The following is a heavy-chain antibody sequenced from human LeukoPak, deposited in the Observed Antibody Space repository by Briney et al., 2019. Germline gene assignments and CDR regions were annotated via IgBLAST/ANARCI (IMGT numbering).Heavy chain of an antibody. J-gene: IGHJ4*02. CDR2: ISSSGNTI. CDR1: GFTFSSYG. CDR3: AKNVGGSGYSPFDY. D-gene: IGHD3-22*01. V-gene: IGHV3-23*01. Sequence: QPGGSLRLSCAASGFTFSSYGMSWVRQAPGKGLEWLSYISSSGNTIFYADSVKGRFIISRDNSKNTLYLQMNSLRAEDTAVYNCAKNVGGSGYSPFDYWGQGTLVTVSS.